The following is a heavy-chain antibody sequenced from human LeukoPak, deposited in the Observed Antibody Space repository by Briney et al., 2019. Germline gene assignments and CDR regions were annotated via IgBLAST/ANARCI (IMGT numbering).Heavy chain of an antibody. CDR3: ARDFMLGDGGYVYYGMDV. CDR2: ISVYNGNT. Sequence: ASVKVSCKASGYTFTSYGISWVRRAPGQGLGWMGWISVYNGNTNYAQKLQGRVTMTTDTSTSTAYMELRSLRSDDTAVYYCARDFMLGDGGYVYYGMDVWGKGTSVTVSS. CDR1: GYTFTSYG. D-gene: IGHD5-12*01. V-gene: IGHV1-18*04. J-gene: IGHJ6*04.